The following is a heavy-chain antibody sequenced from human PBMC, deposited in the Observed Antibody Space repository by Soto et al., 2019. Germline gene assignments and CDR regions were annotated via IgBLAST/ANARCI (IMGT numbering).Heavy chain of an antibody. CDR2: IIPLFGTP. J-gene: IGHJ4*02. Sequence: QVQLVQSGAEVKKPGSSVKVSCKASGGIFSTYAISWLRQAPGQGLEWMGGIIPLFGTPKYAQRFQGRVTITADETTSTAYKELSRLRSEDTAVYYCARDRDDYGSGNYYNRIDFWGQGTLVTVSS. D-gene: IGHD3-10*01. V-gene: IGHV1-69*01. CDR3: ARDRDDYGSGNYYNRIDF. CDR1: GGIFSTYA.